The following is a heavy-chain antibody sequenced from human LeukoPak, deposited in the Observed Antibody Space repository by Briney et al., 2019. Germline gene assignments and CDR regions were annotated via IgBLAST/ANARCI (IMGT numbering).Heavy chain of an antibody. CDR2: FSAYNGNT. Sequence: GPVKVSCKASGYTFTKFGVSWLRQAPGQGLEWLGWFSAYNGNTNYAQNFQGRVTLTTDTSTSTAYLELTSLRSDDTAVYFCARDYPQYRNRGYSGYGTFDYWGQGTLVTVSS. J-gene: IGHJ4*02. CDR1: GYTFTKFG. CDR3: ARDYPQYRNRGYSGYGTFDY. D-gene: IGHD5-12*01. V-gene: IGHV1-18*01.